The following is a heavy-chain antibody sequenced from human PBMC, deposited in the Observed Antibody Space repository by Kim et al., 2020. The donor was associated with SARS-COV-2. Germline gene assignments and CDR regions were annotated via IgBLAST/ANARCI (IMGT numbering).Heavy chain of an antibody. Sequence: GGSLRLSCAASGFTFSNAWMSWVRQAPGKGLEWVGRIKSKTDGGTTDYAAPVKGRFTISRDDSKNTLYLQMNSLKTEDTAVYYCTTDRGYSGYDYYYYGMDVWGQGTTVTVSS. CDR2: IKSKTDGGTT. D-gene: IGHD5-12*01. J-gene: IGHJ6*02. V-gene: IGHV3-15*01. CDR3: TTDRGYSGYDYYYYGMDV. CDR1: GFTFSNAW.